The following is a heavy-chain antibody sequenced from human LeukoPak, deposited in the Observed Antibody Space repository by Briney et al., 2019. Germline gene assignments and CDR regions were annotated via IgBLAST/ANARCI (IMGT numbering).Heavy chain of an antibody. Sequence: ASVRVSCKACGYTFTGYYMHWVRQAPGQGLEWMGWVNPNSGGTNYAQKFQGRVTMTRDTSISTAYMELSRLRSDDTAVYYCARELGTLWDAFDIWGQGTMVTVSS. J-gene: IGHJ3*02. V-gene: IGHV1-2*02. CDR1: GYTFTGYY. CDR3: ARELGTLWDAFDI. CDR2: VNPNSGGT. D-gene: IGHD7-27*01.